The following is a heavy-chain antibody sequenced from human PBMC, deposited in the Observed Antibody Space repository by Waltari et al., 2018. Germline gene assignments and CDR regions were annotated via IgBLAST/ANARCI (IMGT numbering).Heavy chain of an antibody. J-gene: IGHJ3*02. CDR2: INPTSVGT. CDR3: ARTRNWAPDAFDI. V-gene: IGHV1-2*02. D-gene: IGHD7-27*01. Sequence: QVQLVQSGAEVKKPGASVKVSCKASGYTFTGYYMHWVRQAPGQGLEWMGWINPTSVGTNYAQKLQGRVTMTRDTSISTAYMELSRLRSDDTAVYYCARTRNWAPDAFDIWGQGTMVTVSS. CDR1: GYTFTGYY.